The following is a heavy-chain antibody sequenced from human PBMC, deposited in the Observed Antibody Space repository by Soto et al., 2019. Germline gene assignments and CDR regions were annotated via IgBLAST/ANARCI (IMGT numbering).Heavy chain of an antibody. CDR2: ISAYNGNT. Sequence: QVQLVQSGAEVKKPGASVKVSCKASGYTFTSYGISWVRQAPGQGLEWMGWISAYNGNTNYAQKLQGRVTMTTGTYTSTAYMELRSLRSDDTAVYYCARGYCSGGSCYSFDYWGQGTLVTVSS. J-gene: IGHJ4*02. D-gene: IGHD2-15*01. CDR1: GYTFTSYG. V-gene: IGHV1-18*01. CDR3: ARGYCSGGSCYSFDY.